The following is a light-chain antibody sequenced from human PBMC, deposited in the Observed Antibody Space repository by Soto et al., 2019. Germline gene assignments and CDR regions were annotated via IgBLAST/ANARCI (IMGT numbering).Light chain of an antibody. CDR2: QGY. CDR3: CAYAATYTYV. Sequence: QAALTQPASVSGSPGQSITISCTGTSSDVGKYNLVSWYQQHPGKAPKVMILQGYKRPSGVSNRFSGSKFGNTASLTISGLQAEDEAEYYCCAYAATYTYVFGTGTKLTVL. CDR1: SSDVGKYNL. J-gene: IGLJ1*01. V-gene: IGLV2-23*01.